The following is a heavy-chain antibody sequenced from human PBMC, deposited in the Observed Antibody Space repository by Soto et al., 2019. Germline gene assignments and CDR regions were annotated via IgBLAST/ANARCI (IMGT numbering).Heavy chain of an antibody. D-gene: IGHD6-13*01. CDR3: ARGFRIAAAGIVSY. V-gene: IGHV1-8*01. Sequence: QVQLVQSGAEVKKPGASVKVSCKDSGCTFTSYDINWVRQATGQGLEWMGWMNPNSGNTGYAQKFQGRVTMTRNTSISTAYMELSSLRSEDTAVYHCARGFRIAAAGIVSYWGQGTLVTVSS. CDR1: GCTFTSYD. J-gene: IGHJ4*02. CDR2: MNPNSGNT.